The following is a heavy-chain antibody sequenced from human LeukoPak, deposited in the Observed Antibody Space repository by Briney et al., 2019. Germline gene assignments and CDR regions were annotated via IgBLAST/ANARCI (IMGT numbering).Heavy chain of an antibody. CDR2: ISSSSSYI. CDR1: GFTFSSYD. Sequence: GGSLRLSCAASGFTFSSYDMNWVRQAPGKGLEWVSSISSSSSYIYYADSVKGRFTISRDNAKNSLYLQMNSLRAEDTAVYYCARLGRHYYYMDVWGKGTPVTVSS. CDR3: ARLGRHYYYMDV. J-gene: IGHJ6*03. V-gene: IGHV3-21*01.